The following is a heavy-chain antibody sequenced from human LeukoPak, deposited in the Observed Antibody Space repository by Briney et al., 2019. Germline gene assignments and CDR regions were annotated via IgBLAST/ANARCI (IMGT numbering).Heavy chain of an antibody. CDR3: AKEGTTGTTPFDY. D-gene: IGHD1-1*01. CDR2: ISGSGGST. V-gene: IGHV3-23*01. CDR1: GFTFGDYA. Sequence: GGSLRLSCTASGFTFGDYAMSWIRQAPGKGLEWVSAISGSGGSTYYADSVKGRFTISRDNSKNTLYLQMNSLRAEDTAVYYCAKEGTTGTTPFDYWGQGTLVTVSS. J-gene: IGHJ4*02.